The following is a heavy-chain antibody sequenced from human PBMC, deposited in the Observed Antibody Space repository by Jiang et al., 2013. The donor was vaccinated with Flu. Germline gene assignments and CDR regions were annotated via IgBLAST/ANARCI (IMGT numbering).Heavy chain of an antibody. V-gene: IGHV4-34*01. D-gene: IGHD3-10*01. Sequence: LLKPSETLSLTCAVYGGSFSGYYWSWIRQPPGKGLEWIGEINHSGSTNYNPSLKSRVTISVDTSKNQFSLKLSSVTAADTAVYYCARLYYYGSGTPYWGQGTLVTVSS. J-gene: IGHJ4*02. CDR1: GGSFSGYY. CDR3: ARLYYYGSGTPY. CDR2: INHSGST.